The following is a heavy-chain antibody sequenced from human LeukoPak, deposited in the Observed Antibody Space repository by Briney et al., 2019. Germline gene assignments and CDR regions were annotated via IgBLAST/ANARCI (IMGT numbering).Heavy chain of an antibody. V-gene: IGHV3-74*01. J-gene: IGHJ3*02. CDR3: ARDRETYYDILTGYYTLGDAFDI. Sequence: GSLRLSCAASGFTFSTYWMHWVRQAPGKGLVWVSRINRDGSSTSYADSVKGRFTISRDNAKNTLYLQMNSLRAEDTAVYYCARDRETYYDILTGYYTLGDAFDIWGQGTMVTVSS. CDR2: INRDGSST. CDR1: GFTFSTYW. D-gene: IGHD3-9*01.